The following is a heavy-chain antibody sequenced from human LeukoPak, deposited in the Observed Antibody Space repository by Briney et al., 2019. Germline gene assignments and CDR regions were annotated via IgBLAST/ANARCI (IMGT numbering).Heavy chain of an antibody. CDR2: IYSGGST. Sequence: GGSLRLSCAASGFTFSASSMHWVRQAPGKGLEWVSVIYSGGSTYYADSVKGRFTISRDNSKNTLYLQMNSLRAEDTAVYYCARDSRISIAAARYYYYYMDVWGKGTTVTVSS. D-gene: IGHD6-13*01. CDR1: GFTFSASS. V-gene: IGHV3-53*01. CDR3: ARDSRISIAAARYYYYYMDV. J-gene: IGHJ6*03.